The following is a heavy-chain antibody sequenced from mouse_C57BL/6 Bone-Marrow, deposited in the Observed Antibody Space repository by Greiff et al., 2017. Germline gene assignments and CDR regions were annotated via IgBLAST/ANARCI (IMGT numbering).Heavy chain of an antibody. V-gene: IGHV1-5*01. D-gene: IGHD1-1*01. CDR2: IYPGNSDT. CDR1: GYTFTSYW. CDR3: TRWVYYYGSSLYAMDY. J-gene: IGHJ4*01. Sequence: SGTVLARPGASVKMSCKTSGYTFTSYWMHWVKQRPGQGLEWIGAIYPGNSDTSYNQKFKGKAKLTAVTSASTAYMELSSLTNEDSAVYYRTRWVYYYGSSLYAMDYWGQGTSVTVSS.